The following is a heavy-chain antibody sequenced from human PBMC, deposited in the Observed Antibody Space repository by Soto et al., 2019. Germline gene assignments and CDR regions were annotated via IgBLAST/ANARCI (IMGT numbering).Heavy chain of an antibody. CDR3: ASLYSSSPYYYYYYGMDV. V-gene: IGHV4-4*02. CDR1: GGSISSSNW. J-gene: IGHJ6*02. Sequence: SETLSLTCAVSGGSISSSNWWSWVRQPPGKGLEWIGEIYHSGSTNYNPSLKSRVTISVDKSKNQFSLKLSSVTAADTAVYYCASLYSSSPYYYYYYGMDVRAQRTTVPVSS. CDR2: IYHSGST. D-gene: IGHD6-6*01.